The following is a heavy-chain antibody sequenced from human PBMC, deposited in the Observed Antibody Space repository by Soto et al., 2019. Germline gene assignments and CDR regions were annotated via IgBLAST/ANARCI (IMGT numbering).Heavy chain of an antibody. CDR2: INHSGST. CDR3: ARDFPFTGYYYGMDV. D-gene: IGHD3-16*01. V-gene: IGHV4-34*01. J-gene: IGHJ6*02. Sequence: PSETLSLTCAVYGGSFSGYYWSWIRQPPGKGLEWIGEINHSGSTNYNPSLKSRVTISVDTSKNQFSLKLSSVTAADTAVYYCARDFPFTGYYYGMDVWGQGTTVTVSS. CDR1: GGSFSGYY.